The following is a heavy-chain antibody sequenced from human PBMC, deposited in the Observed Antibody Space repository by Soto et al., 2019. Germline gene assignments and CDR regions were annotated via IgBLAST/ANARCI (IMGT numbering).Heavy chain of an antibody. J-gene: IGHJ6*02. CDR1: GFTFGDYA. CDR2: IRSKAYGGTT. Sequence: PGGSLRLSCTASGFTFGDYAMSWVRQAPGKGLEWVGFIRSKAYGGTTEYAASVKGRFTIPRDDSKSIAYLQMNSLKAEDTAVYYCTRENIRLNYYYYGMDVWGQGTTVTVSS. V-gene: IGHV3-49*04. CDR3: TRENIRLNYYYYGMDV.